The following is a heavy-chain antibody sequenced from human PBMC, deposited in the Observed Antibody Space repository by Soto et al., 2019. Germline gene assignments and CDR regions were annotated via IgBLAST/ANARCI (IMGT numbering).Heavy chain of an antibody. V-gene: IGHV1-18*01. D-gene: IGHD5-18*01. CDR3: ARNVDTAMVTYYYGMDV. CDR2: ISAYNGNT. Sequence: QGQLVQSGAEVKKPGASVKVSCKASGYTFTSYGISWVRQAPGQGLEWMGWISAYNGNTNYAQKLQGRVTMTTDTSTSTAYMELRSLRSDDTAVYYCARNVDTAMVTYYYGMDVWGQGTTVTVSS. J-gene: IGHJ6*02. CDR1: GYTFTSYG.